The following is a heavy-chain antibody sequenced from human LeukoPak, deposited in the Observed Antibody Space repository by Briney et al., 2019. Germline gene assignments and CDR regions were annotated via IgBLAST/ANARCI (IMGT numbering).Heavy chain of an antibody. D-gene: IGHD4-17*01. J-gene: IGHJ4*02. CDR1: GGSISSGGYY. CDR3: ARDNPYGDRLDY. CDR2: IYYSGST. V-gene: IGHV4-31*03. Sequence: SETLSLTYTVSGGSISSGGYYWSWIRQHPGKGLEWIGYIYYSGSTYYNPSLKSRVTISVDTSKNQFSLKLSSVTAADTAVYYCARDNPYGDRLDYWGQGTLVTVSS.